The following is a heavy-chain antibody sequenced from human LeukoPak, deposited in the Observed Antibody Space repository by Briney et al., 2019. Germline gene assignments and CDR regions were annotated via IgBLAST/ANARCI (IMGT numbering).Heavy chain of an antibody. V-gene: IGHV4-34*01. D-gene: IGHD1-20*01. J-gene: IGHJ4*02. CDR3: ARWITGTLYFDY. CDR2: INHSGST. CDR1: GGSFSGYY. Sequence: PSETLSLTCAVYGGSFSGYYWSWIRQPPGKGLEWIGEINHSGSTNYNPPLKSRVTISVDTSKNQFSLKLSSVTAADTAVYYCARWITGTLYFDYWGQGTLVTVSS.